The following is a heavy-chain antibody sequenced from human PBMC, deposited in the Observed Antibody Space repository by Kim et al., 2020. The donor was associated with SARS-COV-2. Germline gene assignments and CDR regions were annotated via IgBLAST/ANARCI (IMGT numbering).Heavy chain of an antibody. Sequence: ASVNVSCKASGYSFTGYYLHWVRQAPGQGLEWMGRINPDSGGTNYAQKFQGRVTMTRDTSISTAFMELTGLRSDDTAVYYCARVYSTIENYWGQGTLVTVSS. CDR1: GYSFTGYY. D-gene: IGHD3-3*01. V-gene: IGHV1-2*06. CDR3: ARVYSTIENY. CDR2: INPDSGGT. J-gene: IGHJ4*02.